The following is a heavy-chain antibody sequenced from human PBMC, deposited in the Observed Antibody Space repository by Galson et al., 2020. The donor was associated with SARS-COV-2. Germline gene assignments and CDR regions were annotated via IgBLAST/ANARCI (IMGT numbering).Heavy chain of an antibody. V-gene: IGHV3-9*01. D-gene: IGHD1-26*01. CDR3: ARGGWEQLLNYGMDV. CDR1: GFTFDDYA. J-gene: IGHJ6*02. Sequence: SLKISCAASGFTFDDYAMHWVRQAPGKGLEWVSGISWNSGSIGYADSVKGRFTISRDNAKNSLYLQMNSLRAEDTALYYCARGGWEQLLNYGMDVWGQGTTVTVSS. CDR2: ISWNSGSI.